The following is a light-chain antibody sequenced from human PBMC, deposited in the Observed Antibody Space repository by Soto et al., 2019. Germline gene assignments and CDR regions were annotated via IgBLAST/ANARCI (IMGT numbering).Light chain of an antibody. CDR1: QSVSSY. Sequence: EIVLTQSPATLSLSPGERATLSCRASQSVSSYLAWYQQKPGQAPRLLIYDASNNATGIPARFSGSGSVTDFTITISNLEPEDFAVYYSTPHSKWHPLTFGGGTQVEIK. CDR2: DAS. CDR3: TPHSKWHPLT. J-gene: IGKJ4*01. V-gene: IGKV3-11*01.